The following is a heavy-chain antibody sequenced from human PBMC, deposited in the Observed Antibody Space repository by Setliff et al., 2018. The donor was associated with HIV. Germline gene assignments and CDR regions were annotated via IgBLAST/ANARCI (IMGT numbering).Heavy chain of an antibody. V-gene: IGHV1-24*01. CDR3: ATLKEQWLSEGGFDY. D-gene: IGHD6-19*01. CDR1: GYTLTEFS. J-gene: IGHJ4*02. CDR2: FDPEDGDT. Sequence: ASVMVSCKVSGYTLTEFSMHWVRQAPGKGLEWMGRFDPEDGDTLYAQNFQGRVTMTEDPPTDTAYLELSGLRFEGTAVYYCATLKEQWLSEGGFDYWGQGTLVTVSS.